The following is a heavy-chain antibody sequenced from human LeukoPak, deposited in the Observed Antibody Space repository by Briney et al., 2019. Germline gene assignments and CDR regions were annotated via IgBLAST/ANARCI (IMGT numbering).Heavy chain of an antibody. CDR1: GGSISSYY. D-gene: IGHD2-2*02. J-gene: IGHJ5*02. CDR2: IYTSGST. Sequence: SETLSLTCTVSGGSISSYYWSWIRQPAGKGLEWIGRIYTSGSTNYNPSLKSRVTMSVDTSKNQFSLKLSSVTAADTAVYYCARGGIYCSSTSCYSWFDPWGQGTLVTVSS. CDR3: ARGGIYCSSTSCYSWFDP. V-gene: IGHV4-4*07.